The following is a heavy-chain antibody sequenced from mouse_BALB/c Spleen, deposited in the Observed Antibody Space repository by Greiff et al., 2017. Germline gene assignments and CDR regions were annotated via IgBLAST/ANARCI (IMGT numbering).Heavy chain of an antibody. D-gene: IGHD3-2*01. Sequence: EVQLQQSGPELVKPGASVKMSCKASGYTFTSYVMHWVKQKPGQGLEWIGYINPYNDGTKYNEKFKGKATLTSDKSSSTAYMELSSLTSEDSAVYYCARQGVKTARAHGGAMDYWGQGTSVTFSS. CDR1: GYTFTSYV. J-gene: IGHJ4*01. CDR2: INPYNDGT. V-gene: IGHV1-14*01. CDR3: ARQGVKTARAHGGAMDY.